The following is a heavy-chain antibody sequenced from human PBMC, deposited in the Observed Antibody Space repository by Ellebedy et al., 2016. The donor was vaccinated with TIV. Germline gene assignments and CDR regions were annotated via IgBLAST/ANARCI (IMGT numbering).Heavy chain of an antibody. CDR3: ARDGYSDYGIGGMDV. Sequence: GESLKISXAASGFTFSTYGMHWVRQAPGKGLEWVALIWNDGSNKYYADSVKGRVTISRDNSKNTLNLQMNSLRAEDTAIYFCARDGYSDYGIGGMDVWGQGTTVTVSS. CDR2: IWNDGSNK. CDR1: GFTFSTYG. D-gene: IGHD5-12*01. V-gene: IGHV3-33*01. J-gene: IGHJ6*02.